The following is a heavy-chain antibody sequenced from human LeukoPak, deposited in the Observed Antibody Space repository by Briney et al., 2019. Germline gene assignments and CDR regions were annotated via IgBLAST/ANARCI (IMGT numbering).Heavy chain of an antibody. J-gene: IGHJ4*02. CDR1: GGTFSNYA. D-gene: IGHD1-26*01. V-gene: IGHV1-69*04. Sequence: SVKVSCKASGGTFSNYAISWVRQAPGQGLEWMGRIIPILGIANYAQKFQGRVTITADKSTSTAYMELSSLRSEDTAVYYCARESVGATPVFDYWGQGTLVTVSS. CDR3: ARESVGATPVFDY. CDR2: IIPILGIA.